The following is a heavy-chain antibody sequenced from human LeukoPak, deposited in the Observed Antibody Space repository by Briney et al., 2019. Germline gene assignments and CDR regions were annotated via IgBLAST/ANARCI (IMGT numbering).Heavy chain of an antibody. CDR3: TRGDY. Sequence: GGSLRLSCAASGFTFSRYWMHWVRQAPGKGLVWVSRINTDGSSTSYADSVKGRFTISRDNSKNTLYLQMNSLKTEDTAVYYCTRGDYWGQGTLVTVSS. CDR1: GFTFSRYW. J-gene: IGHJ4*02. V-gene: IGHV3-74*01. CDR2: INTDGSST. D-gene: IGHD3-10*01.